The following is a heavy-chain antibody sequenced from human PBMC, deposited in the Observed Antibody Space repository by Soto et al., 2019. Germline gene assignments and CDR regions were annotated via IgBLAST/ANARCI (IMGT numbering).Heavy chain of an antibody. CDR2: ISGSGGST. V-gene: IGHV3-23*01. Sequence: EVQLLESGGGLVQPGGSLRLSCAASRFTFSSYAMSWVRQAPGKGLEWVSAISGSGGSTYYADSVKGRFTISRDNSKNTLYLQMNSLRAEDTAVYYCAKSYSSSRGYYYGMDVWGQGTTVTVSS. CDR3: AKSYSSSRGYYYGMDV. CDR1: RFTFSSYA. D-gene: IGHD6-6*01. J-gene: IGHJ6*02.